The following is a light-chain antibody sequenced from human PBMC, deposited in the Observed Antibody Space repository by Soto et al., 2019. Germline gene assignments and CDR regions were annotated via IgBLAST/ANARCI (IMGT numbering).Light chain of an antibody. CDR3: QHLAGT. Sequence: DIQMTQSPSTLSASVGDRVTITCRASQSINNWLAWYQQKPGKAPKLLIYKASSLESGVPSRFSGSASGTEFTLTISSLQPDDFATYYCQHLAGTFGQGTKLEMK. CDR2: KAS. V-gene: IGKV1-5*03. CDR1: QSINNW. J-gene: IGKJ2*01.